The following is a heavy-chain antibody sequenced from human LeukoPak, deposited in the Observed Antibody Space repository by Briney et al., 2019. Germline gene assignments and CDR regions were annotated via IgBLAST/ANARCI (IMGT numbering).Heavy chain of an antibody. D-gene: IGHD5-18*01. V-gene: IGHV4-38-2*02. CDR3: ASPVSGYSYGSSHDY. CDR1: GYSISSGYY. Sequence: SETLSLTCTVSGYSISSGYYWGWIRQPPGKGLEWIGSIYHSGSTYYNPSLESRVTISVDTSKNQFSLKLSSVTAADTAVYYCASPVSGYSYGSSHDYWGQGTLVTVSS. CDR2: IYHSGST. J-gene: IGHJ4*02.